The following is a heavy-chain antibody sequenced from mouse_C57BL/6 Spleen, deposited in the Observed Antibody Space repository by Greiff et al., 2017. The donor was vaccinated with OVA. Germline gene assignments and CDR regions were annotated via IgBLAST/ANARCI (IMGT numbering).Heavy chain of an antibody. CDR1: GYAFSSYW. J-gene: IGHJ4*01. Sequence: QVQLQQSGAELVKPGASVKISCKASGYAFSSYWMNWVKQRPGKGLEWIGQIYPGDGDTNYNGKFKGKATMTADHSSSTAYLQLSMLTVEDAAVYSCASYDYYAMDYWGQGTSVTVSS. CDR2: IYPGDGDT. V-gene: IGHV1-80*01. CDR3: ASYDYYAMDY. D-gene: IGHD1-1*02.